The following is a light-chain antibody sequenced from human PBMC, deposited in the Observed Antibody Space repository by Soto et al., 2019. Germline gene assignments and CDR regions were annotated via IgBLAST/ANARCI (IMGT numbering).Light chain of an antibody. CDR1: SSNIGANYD. CDR2: ANS. V-gene: IGLV1-40*01. Sequence: QPVLTQPPSVSGAPGQRVTISCTGSSSNIGANYDVRWYQQLPGTAPKLLIYANSHRPSGVPDRFSASKSDTSASLAITGLQAEDEADYYCQSYDSSLSIVIFGGGTKLTVL. CDR3: QSYDSSLSIVI. J-gene: IGLJ2*01.